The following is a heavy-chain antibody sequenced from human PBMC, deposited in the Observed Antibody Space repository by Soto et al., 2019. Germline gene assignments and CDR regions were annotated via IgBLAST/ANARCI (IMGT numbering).Heavy chain of an antibody. CDR2: ISYDGSNK. CDR1: GFTFSSYA. D-gene: IGHD6-19*01. V-gene: IGHV3-30-3*01. J-gene: IGHJ4*02. Sequence: QVQLVESGGGVVQPGRSLRLSCAASGFTFSSYAMHWVRQAPGKGLEWVAVISYDGSNKYYADSVKGRFTISRDNSKKKLYLQMNGMRDEDTAVYYCARGGAGWYSSGWYTFDYWGQGTLVTVSS. CDR3: ARGGAGWYSSGWYTFDY.